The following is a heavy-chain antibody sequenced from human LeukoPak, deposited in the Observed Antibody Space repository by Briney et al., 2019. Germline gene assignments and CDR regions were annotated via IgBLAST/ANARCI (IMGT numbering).Heavy chain of an antibody. V-gene: IGHV3-9*01. CDR3: AKAPSSYYDSSGYYT. CDR1: GFTFDDYA. CDR2: ISWNSGSI. J-gene: IGHJ5*02. D-gene: IGHD3-22*01. Sequence: GRSLRLSCAASGFTFDDYAMHWVRQAPGKGLEWASGISWNSGSIGYADSVKGRFTISRDNAKNSLYPQMNSLRAEDTALYYCAKAPSSYYDSSGYYTWGQGTLVTVSS.